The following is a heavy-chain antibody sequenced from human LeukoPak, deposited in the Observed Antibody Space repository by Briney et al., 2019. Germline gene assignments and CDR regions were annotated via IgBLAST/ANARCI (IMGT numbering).Heavy chain of an antibody. CDR3: ASAEPRGIIWYPY. V-gene: IGHV4-4*02. D-gene: IGHD6-13*01. J-gene: IGHJ4*02. CDR1: GASISSNNW. Sequence: SGALSLTCAVSGASISSNNWWWSWVRQPPGKGLEWIGEIYHSGSTNYNPSLKSRVTMSVDKSKNQFSLWLSSVTAADRAVYYCASAEPRGIIWYPYWGQGTLVTVSS. CDR2: IYHSGST.